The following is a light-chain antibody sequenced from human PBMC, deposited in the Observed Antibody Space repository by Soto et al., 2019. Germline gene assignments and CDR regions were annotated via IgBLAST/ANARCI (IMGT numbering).Light chain of an antibody. V-gene: IGLV2-23*01. Sequence: QSALTQPASVSGSPGQSITISCTGTCSDVGSYNLVSWYQQHPGKAPKLMIYEGSKRPSGVSNRFSGSKSGNTASLTISGLQAEDEADYYCCSYAGSYVVFGGGTKLTVL. CDR1: CSDVGSYNL. J-gene: IGLJ2*01. CDR3: CSYAGSYVV. CDR2: EGS.